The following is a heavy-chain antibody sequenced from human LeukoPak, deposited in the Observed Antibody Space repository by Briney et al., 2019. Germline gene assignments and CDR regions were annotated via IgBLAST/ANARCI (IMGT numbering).Heavy chain of an antibody. CDR3: ADFYETSGFFY. V-gene: IGHV1-24*01. Sequence: ASVTVSCKVSGYTVTEISIHWVRQTPGKGLEWMGGLDAVNNKKVYAQKFQGRVTMTEDTSTDTAYMELSNLKSDDTAVYFCADFYETSGFFYWGQGTLVTVSS. D-gene: IGHD3-22*01. J-gene: IGHJ4*02. CDR1: GYTVTEIS. CDR2: LDAVNNKK.